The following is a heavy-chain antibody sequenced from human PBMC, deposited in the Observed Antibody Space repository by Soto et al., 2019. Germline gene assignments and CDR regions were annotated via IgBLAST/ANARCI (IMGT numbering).Heavy chain of an antibody. CDR3: AHEWELTRGFDY. Sequence: QITLKESGPTLVKPTQTLTLTCTFSGFSLSTSGVGVGWIRQPPGKALEWLALIYWDDDKRYSPSLKSRLTITKDTSKNQVVLTMSNMDPVDTATYYCAHEWELTRGFDYWGQGTLVTVSS. V-gene: IGHV2-5*02. D-gene: IGHD1-26*01. CDR1: GFSLSTSGVG. CDR2: IYWDDDK. J-gene: IGHJ4*02.